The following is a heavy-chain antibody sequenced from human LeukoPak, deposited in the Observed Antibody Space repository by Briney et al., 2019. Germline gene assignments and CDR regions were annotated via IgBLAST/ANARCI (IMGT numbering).Heavy chain of an antibody. CDR3: ARDIVGATINYFDY. V-gene: IGHV1-2*02. D-gene: IGHD1-26*01. CDR1: GYTFTGYY. J-gene: IGHJ4*02. Sequence: GASVKVSCKASGYTFTGYYMHWVRQAPGQGLEWMGWINPNSGGTNYAQKFQGRVTMTRDTSISTAYMELSRPRSDDTAVYYCARDIVGATINYFDYWGQGTLVTVSS. CDR2: INPNSGGT.